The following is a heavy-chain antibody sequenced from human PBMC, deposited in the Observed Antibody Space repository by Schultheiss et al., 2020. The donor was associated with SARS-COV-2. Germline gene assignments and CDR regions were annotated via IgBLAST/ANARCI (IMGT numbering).Heavy chain of an antibody. Sequence: GGSLRLSCAASGFTVSSNYMSWVRQAPGKGLEWVSAISGSGTGTYYADSVKGRFTISRDNSKNTLYLQMNSLRAEDTAVYYCATQGVGATLHYFDYWGQGTLVTVSS. D-gene: IGHD1-26*01. CDR2: ISGSGTGT. CDR3: ATQGVGATLHYFDY. CDR1: GFTVSSNY. J-gene: IGHJ4*02. V-gene: IGHV3-23*01.